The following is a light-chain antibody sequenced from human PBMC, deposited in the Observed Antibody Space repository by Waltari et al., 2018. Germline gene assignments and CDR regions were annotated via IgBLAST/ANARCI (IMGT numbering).Light chain of an antibody. Sequence: QSALTQPPSVSGSPGQSVTISCTGTSNDVGSYNRVSWYQQPPGTAPKLMIYEVSNRPSGAPDRFSGSKSGNTASLTISGLQPEDEADYYCNSFTTSTTWVFGGGTRVTVL. J-gene: IGLJ3*02. CDR3: NSFTTSTTWV. CDR2: EVS. V-gene: IGLV2-18*02. CDR1: SNDVGSYNR.